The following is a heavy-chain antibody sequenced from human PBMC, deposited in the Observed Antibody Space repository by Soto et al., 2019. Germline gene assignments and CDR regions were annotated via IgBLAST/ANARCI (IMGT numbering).Heavy chain of an antibody. D-gene: IGHD6-13*01. J-gene: IGHJ4*02. Sequence: GGSLRLSCAASGFTFSSYAMSWVRQAPGKGLEWVSAISGSGGSTYYADSVKGRFTISRDNSKNTLYLQMNSLSAEDTAVYYCAKDTRYRAEAGDFDDWGQGTLVTVSS. V-gene: IGHV3-23*01. CDR2: ISGSGGST. CDR3: AKDTRYRAEAGDFDD. CDR1: GFTFSSYA.